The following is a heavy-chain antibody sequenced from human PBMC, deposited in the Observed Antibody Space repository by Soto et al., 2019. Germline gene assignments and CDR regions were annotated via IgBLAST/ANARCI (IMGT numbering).Heavy chain of an antibody. CDR1: GGSISSSNW. CDR2: IYYTGTT. Sequence: SETLSLTCAVSGGSISSSNWWSWVRQPPGKGLVWIGEIYYTGTTNYNPSLKSRVTISVDTSKNQFSLKLSSVTAADTAVYYCARGRHILTGYYRDLNYGMDVWGQGTTVTVS. J-gene: IGHJ6*02. CDR3: ARGRHILTGYYRDLNYGMDV. D-gene: IGHD3-9*01. V-gene: IGHV4-4*02.